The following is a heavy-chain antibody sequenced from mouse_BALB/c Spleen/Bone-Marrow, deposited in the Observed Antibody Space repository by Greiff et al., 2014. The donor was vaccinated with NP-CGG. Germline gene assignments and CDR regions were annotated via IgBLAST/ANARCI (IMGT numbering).Heavy chain of an antibody. CDR1: GFNIKDTY. CDR2: IDHANGNT. V-gene: IGHV14-3*02. J-gene: IGHJ3*01. CDR3: ARDDSWGFDY. Sequence: LVESGAELVKPGASVTLSCTASGFNIKDTYMHWVKQRPEQGLEWIGRIDHANGNTKYDPKFQGNTTITADTSSNTPYLQFSSLASKDTYFYYSARDDSWGFDYWGQGTLVTVSA. D-gene: IGHD2-4*01.